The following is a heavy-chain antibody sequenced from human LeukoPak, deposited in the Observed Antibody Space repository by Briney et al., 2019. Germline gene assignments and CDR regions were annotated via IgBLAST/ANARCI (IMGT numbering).Heavy chain of an antibody. J-gene: IGHJ5*02. CDR1: GFTFSTST. D-gene: IGHD6-19*01. V-gene: IGHV3-21*01. Sequence: GGSLRLPCAASGFTFSTSTMNWVRQAPGKGLEWVSSISSSNDYIYYADSAKGRSTISRDNAKNSLYLQMNSLRAEDTAVYYCVRIPNSAGFPNWFDPWGQGTLVTVSS. CDR2: ISSSNDYI. CDR3: VRIPNSAGFPNWFDP.